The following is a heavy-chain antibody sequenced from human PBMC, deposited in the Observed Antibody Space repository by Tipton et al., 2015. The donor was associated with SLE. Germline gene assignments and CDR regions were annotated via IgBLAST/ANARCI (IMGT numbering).Heavy chain of an antibody. CDR2: ITSKAYGGTT. Sequence: SLRLSCTASGFTFGDYAMNWFRQAPGKGLEWVGFITSKAYGGTTEYAASVKGRFTISRDDSKSIAYLQMNSLKTEDTAVYYCTRENSGSRSFDYWGQGTLVTVSS. V-gene: IGHV3-49*03. CDR1: GFTFGDYA. D-gene: IGHD1-26*01. CDR3: TRENSGSRSFDY. J-gene: IGHJ4*02.